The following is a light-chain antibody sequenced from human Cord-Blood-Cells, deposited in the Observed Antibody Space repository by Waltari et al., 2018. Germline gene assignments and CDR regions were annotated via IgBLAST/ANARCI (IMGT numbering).Light chain of an antibody. V-gene: IGKV1-33*01. CDR2: DAS. CDR1: QDISNY. Sequence: IQMTQSLSSLSASVGDRVTITCQASQDISNYLDWYQQKPGKPPKLLIYDASNLETGVPSRFSGSGSGTDFTFTISSLQPEDIATYYCQQYDNLPITFGQGTRLEIK. J-gene: IGKJ5*01. CDR3: QQYDNLPIT.